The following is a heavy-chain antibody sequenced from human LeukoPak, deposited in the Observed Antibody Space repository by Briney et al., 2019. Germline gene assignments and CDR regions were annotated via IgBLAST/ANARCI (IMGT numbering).Heavy chain of an antibody. CDR2: INGDGSTS. CDR3: AKSLFTSAAGSGRASDI. CDR1: GFTFYSYW. J-gene: IGHJ3*02. V-gene: IGHV3-74*01. Sequence: PGGSLRLSCAASGFTFYSYWMHWVRQAPGKGLEWVSCINGDGSTSNYADSVKGRFTISRDNSKNTLYLQMDSLRAEDTAVYYCAKSLFTSAAGSGRASDIWGQGTMVTVSS. D-gene: IGHD3-10*01.